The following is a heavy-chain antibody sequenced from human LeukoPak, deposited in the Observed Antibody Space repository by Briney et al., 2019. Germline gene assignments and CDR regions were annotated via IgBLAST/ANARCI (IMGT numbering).Heavy chain of an antibody. CDR2: IYTSGST. Sequence: SQTLSPTCTVSGGSISSGSYYWSWIRQPAGKGLEWIGRIYTSGSTNYNPSLKSRVTISVDTSKNQFSLELSSVTAADTAVYYCARAIGRDNWFDPWGQGTLVTVSS. V-gene: IGHV4-61*02. CDR1: GGSISSGSYY. D-gene: IGHD1-26*01. J-gene: IGHJ5*02. CDR3: ARAIGRDNWFDP.